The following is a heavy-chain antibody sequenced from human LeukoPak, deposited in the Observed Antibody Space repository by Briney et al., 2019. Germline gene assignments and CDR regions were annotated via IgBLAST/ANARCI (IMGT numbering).Heavy chain of an antibody. CDR1: GGSISSSSYY. V-gene: IGHV4-39*01. Sequence: NSSETLSLTCTVSGGSISSSSYYWGWIRQPPGKGLEWIGSIYYSGSTYYNPSLKSRVTISVDTSKNQFSLKLSSVTAADTAVYYCARHPGSPYGDYYYFDYWGQGTLVTVSS. D-gene: IGHD4-17*01. J-gene: IGHJ4*02. CDR3: ARHPGSPYGDYYYFDY. CDR2: IYYSGST.